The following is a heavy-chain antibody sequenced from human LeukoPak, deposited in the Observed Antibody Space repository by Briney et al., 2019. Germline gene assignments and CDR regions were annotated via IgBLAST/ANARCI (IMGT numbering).Heavy chain of an antibody. CDR1: GYTFTGYY. J-gene: IGHJ4*02. CDR3: ARGVFPFERLGELSFGDY. CDR2: INPSGGST. D-gene: IGHD3-16*02. V-gene: IGHV1-46*01. Sequence: ASVKVSCKASGYTFTGYYMHWVRQAPGQGLEWMGIINPSGGSTSYAQKFQGRVTMTRDMSTSTVYMELSSLRSEDTAVYYCARGVFPFERLGELSFGDYWGQGTLVTVSS.